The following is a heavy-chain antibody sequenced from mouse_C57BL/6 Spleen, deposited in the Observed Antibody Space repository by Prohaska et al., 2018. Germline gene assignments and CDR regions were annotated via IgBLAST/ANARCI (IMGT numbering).Heavy chain of an antibody. J-gene: IGHJ1*03. D-gene: IGHD4-1*01. CDR2: INPECSTI. Sequence: EVKLLQSGGGLVQPGGSLKLSCAASGIDFSRYWMSWVRRTPGKGLEWIGEINPECSTINYETFLKDKFIISRDNAKNTLYLKMSKVRSEDTAVYYCASPNWDWYFDVWGTGTTVTVSS. CDR3: ASPNWDWYFDV. CDR1: GIDFSRYW. V-gene: IGHV4-1*01.